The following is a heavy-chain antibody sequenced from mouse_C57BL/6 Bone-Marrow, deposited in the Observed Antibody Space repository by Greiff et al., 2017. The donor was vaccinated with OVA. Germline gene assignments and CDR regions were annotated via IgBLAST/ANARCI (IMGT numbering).Heavy chain of an antibody. J-gene: IGHJ2*01. CDR3: TTYDSSTGY. Sequence: EVKLQESGAELVRPGASVKLSCTASGFNIKDDYMHWVKQRPEQGLEWIGWIDPENGDTEYASKFQGKATITADTSSNTAYLQLSSLTSEDTAVYYCTTYDSSTGYWGQGTTLTVSS. D-gene: IGHD1-1*01. CDR1: GFNIKDDY. V-gene: IGHV14-4*01. CDR2: IDPENGDT.